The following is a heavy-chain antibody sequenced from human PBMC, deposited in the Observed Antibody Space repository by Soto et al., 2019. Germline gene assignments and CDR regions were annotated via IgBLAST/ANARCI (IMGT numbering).Heavy chain of an antibody. CDR3: AFSGYYYGSLGY. CDR1: GFTFSSYG. J-gene: IGHJ4*02. Sequence: GGSLRLSCAASGFTFSSYGMHWVRQAPGKGLEWVAVISYDGSNKYYADSVKGRFTISRDNSKNTLYLQMNSLRTEDTAVYYCAFSGYYYGSLGYWGQGTLVTVSS. V-gene: IGHV3-30*03. D-gene: IGHD3-22*01. CDR2: ISYDGSNK.